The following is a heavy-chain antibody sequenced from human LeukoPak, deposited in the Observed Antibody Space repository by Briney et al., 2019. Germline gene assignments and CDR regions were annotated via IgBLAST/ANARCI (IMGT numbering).Heavy chain of an antibody. J-gene: IGHJ4*02. CDR3: ARVAEYDSSGYRFDY. CDR2: IIPIFGIA. V-gene: IGHV1-69*04. D-gene: IGHD3-22*01. CDR1: GGTFSSYA. Sequence: XAXGGTFSSYAISWVRQAPGQGLEWMGRIIPIFGIANYAQKFQGRVTITADKSTSTAYMELSSLRSEDTAVYYCARVAEYDSSGYRFDYWGQGTLVTVSS.